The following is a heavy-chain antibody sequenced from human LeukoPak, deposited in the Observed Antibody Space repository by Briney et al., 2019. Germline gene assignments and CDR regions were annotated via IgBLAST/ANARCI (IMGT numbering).Heavy chain of an antibody. CDR2: IIPIFGTA. V-gene: IGHV1-69*05. CDR1: GGSCSSYA. CDR3: ASYIAAAGRGNWFDP. Sequence: SVKVSCKASGGSCSSYASSCGRQAPGQGLEWMGGIIPIFGTANYAQKLQGRVTMTTDTSTSTAYMELRSLRSDDTAVYYCASYIAAAGRGNWFDPCGQGTLVTVSS. J-gene: IGHJ5*02. D-gene: IGHD6-13*01.